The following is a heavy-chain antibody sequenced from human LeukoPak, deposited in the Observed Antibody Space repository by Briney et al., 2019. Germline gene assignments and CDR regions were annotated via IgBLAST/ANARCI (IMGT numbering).Heavy chain of an antibody. CDR1: GFTFTSYS. V-gene: IGHV3-48*04. CDR2: ISSNSITM. CDR3: ARGGAAAGPFDY. D-gene: IGHD6-13*01. Sequence: GASLRLSCAASGFTFTSYSMNWVRQAPGRGLGWVSYISSNSITMYYADSVKGRFTISRDNAKNSLYLQMNSLRAEDTAVYYCARGGAAAGPFDYWGQGTLVTVSS. J-gene: IGHJ4*02.